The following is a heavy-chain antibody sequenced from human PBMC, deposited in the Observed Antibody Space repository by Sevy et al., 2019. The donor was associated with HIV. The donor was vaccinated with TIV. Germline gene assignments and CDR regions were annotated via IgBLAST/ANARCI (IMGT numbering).Heavy chain of an antibody. CDR1: GFTFSSHW. Sequence: GGSLRLSCTASGFTFSSHWMHWVRQAPGKGLVWVSRVSHDGSATDYADSVKGRFTTFRDNAKNTLFLQMRSLRAEDTALYYCARESFYYDSGNWRRWLDPWGQGTLVTVSS. J-gene: IGHJ5*02. V-gene: IGHV3-74*01. D-gene: IGHD3-10*01. CDR3: ARESFYYDSGNWRRWLDP. CDR2: VSHDGSAT.